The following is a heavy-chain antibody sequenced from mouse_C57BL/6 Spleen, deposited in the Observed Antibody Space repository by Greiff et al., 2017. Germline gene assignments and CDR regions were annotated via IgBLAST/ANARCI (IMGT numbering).Heavy chain of an antibody. CDR1: GYTFTSYW. CDR2: IDPSDSET. CDR3: ARSGCYGSSYHYFDY. Sequence: QVQLQQPGAELVRPGSSVKLSCKASGYTFTSYWMHWVKQRPIQGLEWIGNIDPSDSETHYNQKFKDKATLTVDKSSRTAYMQLSSLTSEDSAVYYCARSGCYGSSYHYFDYGGKGTTLTVAS. D-gene: IGHD1-1*01. J-gene: IGHJ2*01. V-gene: IGHV1-52*01.